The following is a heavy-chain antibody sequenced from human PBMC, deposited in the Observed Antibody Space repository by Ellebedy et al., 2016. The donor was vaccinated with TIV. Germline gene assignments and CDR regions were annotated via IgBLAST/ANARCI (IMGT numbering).Heavy chain of an antibody. CDR2: VFHTGKI. CDR3: ARQVRGWDFDV. CDR1: GVPVSSGPYY. Sequence: SETLSLTCSVSGVPVSSGPYYWSWIRQPPGKALEWIGYVFHTGKINYNPSLKNRVSISLDTSKNQVSLKLNSVTPADTALYYCARQVRGWDFDVWGLGSLVTVSS. V-gene: IGHV4-61*01. D-gene: IGHD3-9*01. J-gene: IGHJ1*01.